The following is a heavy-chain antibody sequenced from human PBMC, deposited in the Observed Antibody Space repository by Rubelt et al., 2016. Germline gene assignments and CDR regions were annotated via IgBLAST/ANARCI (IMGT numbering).Heavy chain of an antibody. CDR3: ARDPIYGMDV. Sequence: QLQLQESGPGLVKPSETLSLTCTVSGGSISSSNYYWGWIRQPPGKGLEWIGYIYYIGSTNYNPSLKSRVTISVDTSKNQVSRKLGSVTAADTAVYYCARDPIYGMDVWGQGTTVTVSS. CDR1: GGSISSSNYY. CDR2: IYYIGST. J-gene: IGHJ6*02. V-gene: IGHV4-61*05.